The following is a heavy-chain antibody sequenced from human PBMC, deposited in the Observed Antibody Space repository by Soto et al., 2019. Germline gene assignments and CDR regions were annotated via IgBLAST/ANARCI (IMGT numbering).Heavy chain of an antibody. Sequence: GGSLRLSCAASGFTFSSYAMSWVRQAPGKGLEWVSATSGSGGSTYYADSVKGRFTISRDNSKNTLYLQMNSLRAEDTAVYYCAKDILSPVEVPAAGAFDIWGQGTMVTVSS. J-gene: IGHJ3*02. CDR2: TSGSGGST. D-gene: IGHD2-15*01. CDR1: GFTFSSYA. CDR3: AKDILSPVEVPAAGAFDI. V-gene: IGHV3-23*01.